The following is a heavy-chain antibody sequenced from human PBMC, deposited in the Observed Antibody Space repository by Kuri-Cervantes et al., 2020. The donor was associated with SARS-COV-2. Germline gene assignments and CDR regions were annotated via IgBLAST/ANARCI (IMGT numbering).Heavy chain of an antibody. V-gene: IGHV5-51*01. CDR3: ARGVVPADIPDY. D-gene: IGHD2-2*02. CDR1: GYSFTSYW. CDR2: IYPGDSDT. Sequence: GGSLRLSCRGSGYSFTSYWIGWVRQMPGKGLEWMGIIYPGDSDTRYSPSFQGQVTISADKSISTAYLQWSSLKASDTAMYYCARGVVPADIPDYWGQGTLVTVSS. J-gene: IGHJ4*02.